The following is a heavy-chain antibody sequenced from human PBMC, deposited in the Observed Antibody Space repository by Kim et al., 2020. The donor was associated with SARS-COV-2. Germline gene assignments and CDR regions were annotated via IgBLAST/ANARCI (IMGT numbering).Heavy chain of an antibody. D-gene: IGHD6-19*01. CDR1: GGXIXSSNW. V-gene: IGHV4-4*02. Sequence: SETLSLTCAXSGGXIXSSNWWSWVRQPPGKGLEWIGEIYHSGSTNYNPSLKSRVTISVDKSKNQFSLKLSSVTAADTAVYYCARVPYSSGWYGFDYWGQGTLVTVSS. CDR2: IYHSGST. CDR3: ARVPYSSGWYGFDY. J-gene: IGHJ4*02.